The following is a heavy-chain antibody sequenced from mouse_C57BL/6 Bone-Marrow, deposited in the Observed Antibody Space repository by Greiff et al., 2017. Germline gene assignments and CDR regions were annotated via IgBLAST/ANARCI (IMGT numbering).Heavy chain of an antibody. J-gene: IGHJ3*01. Sequence: QVQLQQSGAELARPGASVKMSCTASGYTFTSYSMHWVQQRPGQGLEWIGYINPSSGYTKYNQKFKDHATLTADKSTSTAYMQLSSLTSEDSAVYYCAGSRFLCFGGRGTRVTVSA. CDR3: AGSRFLCF. V-gene: IGHV1-4*01. D-gene: IGHD6-2*01. CDR2: INPSSGYT. CDR1: GYTFTSYS.